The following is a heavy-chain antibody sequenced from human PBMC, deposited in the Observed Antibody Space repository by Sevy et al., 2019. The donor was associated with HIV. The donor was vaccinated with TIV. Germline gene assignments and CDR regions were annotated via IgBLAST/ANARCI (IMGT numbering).Heavy chain of an antibody. D-gene: IGHD3-22*01. CDR2: IKSKIDGETK. J-gene: IGHJ4*02. CDR3: ATSPRYYDSSPFDY. CDR1: GFTFSNAW. V-gene: IGHV3-15*01. Sequence: GGSLRLSCAVSGFTFSNAWMNCVRQAPGTGLQWFGLIKSKIDGETKDYAAPVKGRFTISREESMNTGSLQMKSLKTELTASADCATSPRYYDSSPFDYWGPGTLVTVSS.